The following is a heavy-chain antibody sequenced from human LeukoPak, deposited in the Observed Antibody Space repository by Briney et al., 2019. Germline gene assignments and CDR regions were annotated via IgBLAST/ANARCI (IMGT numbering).Heavy chain of an antibody. CDR3: ARDIQATNVYRDYGGNSLGRQNWFDP. Sequence: SSETLSLTCTVSGGSISSSSYYWGWIRQPPGKGLEWIGSIYYSGSTYYNPSLKSRVTISVDTSKNQFSLKLSSVTAADTAVYYCARDIQATNVYRDYGGNSLGRQNWFDPWGQGTLVTVSS. CDR2: IYYSGST. D-gene: IGHD4-23*01. CDR1: GGSISSSSYY. J-gene: IGHJ5*02. V-gene: IGHV4-39*07.